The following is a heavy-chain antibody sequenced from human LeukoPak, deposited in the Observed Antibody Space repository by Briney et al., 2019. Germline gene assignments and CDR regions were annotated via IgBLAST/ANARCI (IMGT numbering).Heavy chain of an antibody. Sequence: SETLSLTCTVSGGSISSYYWNWIRQPPGKGLEWIGYIYYSGITNYSPSLKSRVTISVDTSKNQFSLKLSSVTAADTAVYYCARVDPDSSSTLEVFDYWGQGTLVTVSS. CDR2: IYYSGIT. CDR1: GGSISSYY. CDR3: ARVDPDSSSTLEVFDY. V-gene: IGHV4-59*01. J-gene: IGHJ4*02. D-gene: IGHD6-6*01.